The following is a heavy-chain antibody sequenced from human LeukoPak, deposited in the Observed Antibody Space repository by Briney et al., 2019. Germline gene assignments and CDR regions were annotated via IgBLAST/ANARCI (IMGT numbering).Heavy chain of an antibody. D-gene: IGHD6-19*01. J-gene: IGHJ6*03. CDR3: ARDPYSGGYGAYYYYYMDV. CDR2: ISSSGSTI. Sequence: GGSLRLSCAASGFTFSSYEMNWVRQAPGKGLEWVSYISSSGSTIYYADSVKGRFTISRDNAKNSLYLQMNSLRAEDTAVYYCARDPYSGGYGAYYYYYMDVWGKGTTVTVPS. CDR1: GFTFSSYE. V-gene: IGHV3-48*03.